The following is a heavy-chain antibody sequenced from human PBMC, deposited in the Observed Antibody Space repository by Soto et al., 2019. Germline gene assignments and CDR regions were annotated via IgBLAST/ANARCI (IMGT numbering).Heavy chain of an antibody. CDR3: ATSLWFGTQPEI. CDR2: ISPSGTT. CDR1: GGSFSNNY. V-gene: IGHV4-34*01. D-gene: IGHD3-10*01. Sequence: SETLSLTCAVYGGSFSNNYWTWFRQPPGRGLEWIGEISPSGTTKYIPSLKSRGTISVDTSRKQFFLKVTSVSAADTAVYYCATSLWFGTQPEIWGPGTLVTVPQ. J-gene: IGHJ4*02.